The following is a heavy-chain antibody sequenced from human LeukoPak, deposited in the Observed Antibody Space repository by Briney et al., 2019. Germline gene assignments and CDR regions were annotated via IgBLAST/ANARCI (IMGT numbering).Heavy chain of an antibody. D-gene: IGHD4-17*01. Sequence: GGSLRLSCAASGFTFSSYAMSWVRQARGKGLEWVSAISGSGGSTYYADSVKGRFTISRDNSKNTLYLQMNSLRAEDTAVYYCAKAPSPDYGDSGFDYWGQGTLVTVSS. J-gene: IGHJ4*02. CDR3: AKAPSPDYGDSGFDY. CDR1: GFTFSSYA. CDR2: ISGSGGST. V-gene: IGHV3-23*01.